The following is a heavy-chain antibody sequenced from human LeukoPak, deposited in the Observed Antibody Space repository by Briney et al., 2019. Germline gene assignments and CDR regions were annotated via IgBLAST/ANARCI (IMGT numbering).Heavy chain of an antibody. CDR3: ARGRWWGYDSRYYFDY. CDR1: GYTFTSYD. CDR2: MNPNSGNT. V-gene: IGHV1-8*01. Sequence: ASVKVSCKASGYTFTSYDMNWVRQATGQGLEWMGWMNPNSGNTGYAQKFQGRVTMTRNTSISTAYMELSSLRSEDTAVYYCARGRWWGYDSRYYFDYWGQGTLVTVSS. J-gene: IGHJ4*02. D-gene: IGHD5-12*01.